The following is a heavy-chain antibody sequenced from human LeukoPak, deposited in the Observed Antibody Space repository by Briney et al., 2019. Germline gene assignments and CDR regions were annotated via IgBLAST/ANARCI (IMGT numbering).Heavy chain of an antibody. Sequence: SETLSLTCTVSGGSISSSSYYCGWIRQPPGKGLEWIGGIYYSGSTYYNPSLKSRVTISVDTSKNQFSLELSAVTAADTAVYYCARARGFYDYVWGSYRPAALGVWGQGTKVTVSS. J-gene: IGHJ6*02. CDR2: IYYSGST. CDR3: ARARGFYDYVWGSYRPAALGV. V-gene: IGHV4-39*07. D-gene: IGHD3-16*02. CDR1: GGSISSSSYY.